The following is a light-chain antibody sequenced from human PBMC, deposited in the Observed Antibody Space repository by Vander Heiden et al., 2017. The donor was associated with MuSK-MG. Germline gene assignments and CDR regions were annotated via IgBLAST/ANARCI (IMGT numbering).Light chain of an antibody. CDR2: DNI. V-gene: IGLV1-40*01. Sequence: QSLLTQPPSVSGAPGQRVTISCTGTSSTIGAGYDVHWYQQDPGTPPKLLISDNINRRSGVPDRFSGSRSANSASMAITGLRAEDEADDYCQHSDSTMSVLFGGGTRLTVL. CDR1: SSTIGAGYD. CDR3: QHSDSTMSVL. J-gene: IGLJ3*02.